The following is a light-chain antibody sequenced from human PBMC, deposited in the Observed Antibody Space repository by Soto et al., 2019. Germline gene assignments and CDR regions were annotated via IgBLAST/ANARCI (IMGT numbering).Light chain of an antibody. CDR3: QQYNNWPRT. CDR2: GAS. CDR1: QSVSSN. J-gene: IGKJ1*01. Sequence: EIVLTQSPGTLSLSPGERATLSCRASQSVSSNYLAWYQQEPGQAPRLLIYGASTRATGVPARFSGSGSGTEFTLTISSLQSEDFAVYYCQQYNNWPRTFGQGTKVDIK. V-gene: IGKV3-15*01.